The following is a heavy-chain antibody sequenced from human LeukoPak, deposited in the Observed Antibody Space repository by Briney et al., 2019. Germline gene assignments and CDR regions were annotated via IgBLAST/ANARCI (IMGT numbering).Heavy chain of an antibody. J-gene: IGHJ4*02. V-gene: IGHV4-59*01. D-gene: IGHD3-10*02. CDR2: IYYSGNT. CDR3: ARAMGSTMFIDY. CDR1: GGSISPYY. Sequence: KPSETLSLTCTVSGGSISPYYWSWIRQSPGKGLEWLGYIYYSGNTEYKPSLKSRVAMSVDTSKNQFSLRLSSVTAADTAVYYCARAMGSTMFIDYWGQGTLVTVSS.